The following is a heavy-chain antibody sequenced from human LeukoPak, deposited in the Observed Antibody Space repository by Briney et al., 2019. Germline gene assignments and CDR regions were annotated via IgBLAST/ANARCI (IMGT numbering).Heavy chain of an antibody. D-gene: IGHD3-22*01. CDR1: GFTFSDYD. CDR2: IRSDGSTI. J-gene: IGHJ4*02. CDR3: AREGRGYYGDFDY. V-gene: IGHV3-11*01. Sequence: GGSLRLSCSASGFTFSDYDMNWIRQAPGKGLEWVSYIRSDGSTIYDADSVKGRFFISRDNARNSLYLQMNGLRAEDTAVYYCAREGRGYYGDFDYWGQGTLVTVSS.